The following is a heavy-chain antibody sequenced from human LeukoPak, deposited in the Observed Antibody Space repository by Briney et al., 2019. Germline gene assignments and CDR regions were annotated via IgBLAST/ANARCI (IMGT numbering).Heavy chain of an antibody. CDR2: IIPIFGTA. D-gene: IGHD3-16*02. V-gene: IGHV1-69*06. CDR3: ARSRGYDYVWGSYRYVAFDI. Sequence: SVKVSCKASGGTFSSYAISWVRQAPGQGLGWMGGIIPIFGTANYAQKFQGRVTITADKSTSTAYMELSSLRSEDTAVYYCARSRGYDYVWGSYRYVAFDIWGQGTMVTVSS. CDR1: GGTFSSYA. J-gene: IGHJ3*02.